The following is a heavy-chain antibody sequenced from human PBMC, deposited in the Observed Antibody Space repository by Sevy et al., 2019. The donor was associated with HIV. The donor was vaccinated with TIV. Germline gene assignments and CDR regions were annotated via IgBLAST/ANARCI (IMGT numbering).Heavy chain of an antibody. CDR1: GDSISSSY. Sequence: SETLSLTCTVSGDSISSSYWSWIRQPPGKGLEWIGYIYYSGNTNYNPSLKSRVTISRDMSKNQFSLKLSSVTAADTAVYYCARGSQYYYYAMDVWGQGTTVTVSS. J-gene: IGHJ6*02. CDR2: IYYSGNT. CDR3: ARGSQYYYYAMDV. V-gene: IGHV4-59*01.